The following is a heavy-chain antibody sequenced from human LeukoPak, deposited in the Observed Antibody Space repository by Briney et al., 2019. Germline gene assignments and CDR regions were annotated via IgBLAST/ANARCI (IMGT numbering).Heavy chain of an antibody. D-gene: IGHD3-3*01. CDR2: IYYSGST. CDR1: GGSISSGDYC. J-gene: IGHJ5*02. Sequence: PSQTLSLTCTVSGGSISSGDYCWSWIRQPPGKGLEWIGYIYYSGSTYYNPSLKSRVTISVDTSKNQFSLKLSSVTAADTAVYYCARGRRIRFLEWSKPNWFDPWGQGTLVTVSS. CDR3: ARGRRIRFLEWSKPNWFDP. V-gene: IGHV4-30-4*01.